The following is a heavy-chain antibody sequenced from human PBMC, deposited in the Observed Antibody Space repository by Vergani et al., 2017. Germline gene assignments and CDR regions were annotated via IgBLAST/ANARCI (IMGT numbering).Heavy chain of an antibody. J-gene: IGHJ6*02. CDR3: ARDNEGYCSGGSCYWGEYYYYGMDV. Sequence: QVQLVESGGGVVQPGRSLRLSCAASGFTFSSYAMHWVRQAPGKGLEWVAVIWYDGSNKYYADSVKGRFTISRDNSKNTLYLQMNSLRAEDTAVYYCARDNEGYCSGGSCYWGEYYYYGMDVWGQGTTVTVSS. D-gene: IGHD2-15*01. CDR1: GFTFSSYA. CDR2: IWYDGSNK. V-gene: IGHV3-33*08.